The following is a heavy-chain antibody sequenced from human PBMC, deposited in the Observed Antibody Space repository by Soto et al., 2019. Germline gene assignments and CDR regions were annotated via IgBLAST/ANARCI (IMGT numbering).Heavy chain of an antibody. CDR3: ARQVSSSGYYGMDV. J-gene: IGHJ6*02. V-gene: IGHV4-61*01. Sequence: SETLSLTCTVSGCSVSSGSYYWSWILQPPGKGLEWIGYIYYSGSTNYNPSLKSRVTISVDTSKNQFSLKLSSVTAADTAVYYCARQVSSSGYYGMDVWGQGTTVTVSS. CDR2: IYYSGST. D-gene: IGHD6-13*01. CDR1: GCSVSSGSYY.